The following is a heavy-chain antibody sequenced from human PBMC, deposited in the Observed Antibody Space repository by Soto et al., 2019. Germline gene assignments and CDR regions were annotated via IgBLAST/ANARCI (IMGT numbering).Heavy chain of an antibody. D-gene: IGHD2-2*02. V-gene: IGHV4-39*02. CDR1: GGAISSSGYY. CDR2: IYNNGNT. CDR3: ASRYCPSSSSNRIGNY. Sequence: QLQLQESGPGLVKPSETLSLTCTVSGGAISSSGYYWGWIRQPPGKGLEWIGSIYNNGNTYHSPSLKSQVTISFDTAKNRLTLKVIAVTAADTAIYYCASRYCPSSSSNRIGNYWGQGTLDTVSS. J-gene: IGHJ4*02.